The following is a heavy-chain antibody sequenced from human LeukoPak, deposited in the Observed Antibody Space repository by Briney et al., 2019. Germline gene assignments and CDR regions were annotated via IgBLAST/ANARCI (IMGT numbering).Heavy chain of an antibody. CDR3: ARRPTRLLWFGELLFDY. CDR2: INHSGST. J-gene: IGHJ4*02. CDR1: GGSFSGYY. D-gene: IGHD3-10*01. Sequence: SETLSLTCAVYGGSFSGYYWSWIRQPPGKGLEWIGEINHSGSTNYNPSLKSRVTISVDTSKNQFSLKLSSVTAADTAVYYCARRPTRLLWFGELLFDYGGQGTLVTVSS. V-gene: IGHV4-34*01.